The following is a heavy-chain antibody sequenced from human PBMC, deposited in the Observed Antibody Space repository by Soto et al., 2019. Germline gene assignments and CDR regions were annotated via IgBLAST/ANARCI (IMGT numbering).Heavy chain of an antibody. CDR1: GGTVNTLT. J-gene: IGHJ4*02. CDR2: IIAVLEIA. D-gene: IGHD3-22*01. V-gene: IGHV1-69*02. CDR3: AVYCGRSSWETDS. Sequence: QVHLVQSGAEVKKPGSSVKVSCKASGGTVNTLTISWVRQDPGQVLEWMGRIIAVLEIANYAQNFQGRVTITADKSKSKGSMELSTLTSEDTAAYSCAVYCGRSSWETDSWGQGTLVIVSS.